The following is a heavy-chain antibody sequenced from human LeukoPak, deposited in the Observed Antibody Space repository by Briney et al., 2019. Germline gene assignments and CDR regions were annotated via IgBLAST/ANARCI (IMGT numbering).Heavy chain of an antibody. J-gene: IGHJ3*02. CDR1: GFTFRLYV. CDR3: ARGRGWGTFDI. V-gene: IGHV3-23*01. Sequence: PGGSLRLSCAASGFTFRLYVMTWVRQAPGKGLEWVSAITGSGGSIYYADSVRGRFTISRDNSKNTLFLQMNSLRVGDTAVYYCARGRGWGTFDIWGQGTMVTVSS. CDR2: ITGSGGSI. D-gene: IGHD3-10*01.